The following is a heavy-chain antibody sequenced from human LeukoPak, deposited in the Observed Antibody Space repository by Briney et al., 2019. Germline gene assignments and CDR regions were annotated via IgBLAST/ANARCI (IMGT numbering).Heavy chain of an antibody. CDR2: ISAYNGNT. J-gene: IGHJ4*02. D-gene: IGHD6-13*01. CDR1: GYTFTCYG. Sequence: ASEKVSCKASGYTFTCYGISWQRQAPGQGLEWIGPISAYNGNTNYAQTLQGRVTMTTDTSTSTAYMELRSLRSDDTAVYYCASSIAAAGTGPMDYWGQGTLVTVSS. CDR3: ASSIAAAGTGPMDY. V-gene: IGHV1-18*01.